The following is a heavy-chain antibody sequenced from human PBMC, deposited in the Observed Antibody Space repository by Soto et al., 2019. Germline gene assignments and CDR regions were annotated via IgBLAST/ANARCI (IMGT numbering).Heavy chain of an antibody. V-gene: IGHV4-4*07. D-gene: IGHD2-15*01. Sequence: QVQLQESGPGLVKPSETLSLTCTVSGGSISSYYWSWIRQPAGKGLEWIGRIYTSGSTNYNPSLNSRVPMSVDTSKNQFSLKLSSVTAADTAVYYCARDLPVRVVVVAATPPDWFDPWGQGTLVTVSS. CDR1: GGSISSYY. CDR2: IYTSGST. CDR3: ARDLPVRVVVVAATPPDWFDP. J-gene: IGHJ5*02.